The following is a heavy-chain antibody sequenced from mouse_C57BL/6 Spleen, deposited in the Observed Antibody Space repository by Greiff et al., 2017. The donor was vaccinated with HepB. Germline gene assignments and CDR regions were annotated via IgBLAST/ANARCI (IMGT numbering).Heavy chain of an antibody. CDR2: IHPNSGST. CDR3: ARSDYDDGMDY. Sequence: QVQLQQPGAELVKPGASVKLSCKASGYTFTSYWMHWVKQRPGQGLEWIGMIHPNSGSTNYNEKFKSKATLTVDKSSSTAYMQLSSLTSEDSAVYYCARSDYDDGMDYWGQGTSVTVSS. V-gene: IGHV1-64*01. J-gene: IGHJ4*01. D-gene: IGHD2-4*01. CDR1: GYTFTSYW.